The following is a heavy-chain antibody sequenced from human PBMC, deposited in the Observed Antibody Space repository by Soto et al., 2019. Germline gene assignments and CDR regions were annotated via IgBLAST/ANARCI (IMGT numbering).Heavy chain of an antibody. CDR3: ARDGPGTAAAGVPPH. CDR1: GFTVSSNY. J-gene: IGHJ4*02. Sequence: GGSLRLSCAASGFTVSSNYMSWVRQAPGKGLEWVSVIYSGGSTYYADSVKGRFTISRDNSKNTLYLQMNSLRAEDTAVYYCARDGPGTAAAGVPPHWGQGTLVTVSS. D-gene: IGHD6-13*01. CDR2: IYSGGST. V-gene: IGHV3-66*01.